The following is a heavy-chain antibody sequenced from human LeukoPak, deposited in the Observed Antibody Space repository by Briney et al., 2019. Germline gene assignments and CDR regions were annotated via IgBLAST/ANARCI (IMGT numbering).Heavy chain of an antibody. CDR2: IYTSGST. Sequence: KSSETLSLTCTVSGGSISSYYWSWVRQPAGKGLEWIGRIYTSGSTNYNPSLKGRVTMSVDTSKNQFSLKLSSVTAADTAVYYCARGDIAAAGAPLGYWGQGTLVTVSS. V-gene: IGHV4-4*07. CDR1: GGSISSYY. CDR3: ARGDIAAAGAPLGY. J-gene: IGHJ4*02. D-gene: IGHD6-13*01.